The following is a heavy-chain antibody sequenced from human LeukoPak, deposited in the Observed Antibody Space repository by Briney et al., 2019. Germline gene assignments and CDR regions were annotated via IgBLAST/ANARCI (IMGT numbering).Heavy chain of an antibody. CDR1: GFTFSSYS. Sequence: RTGGPLRLSCAASGFTFSSYSMNWVRQAPGKGLEWVSSISSSSSYIYYADSVKGRFTISRDNAKNSLYLQMNSLRAEDTAVYYCARALRFLEWLFYDYWGQGTLVTVSS. CDR2: ISSSSSYI. D-gene: IGHD3-3*01. J-gene: IGHJ4*02. CDR3: ARALRFLEWLFYDY. V-gene: IGHV3-21*01.